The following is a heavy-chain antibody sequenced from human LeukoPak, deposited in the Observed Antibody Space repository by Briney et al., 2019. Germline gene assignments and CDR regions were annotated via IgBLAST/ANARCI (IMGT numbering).Heavy chain of an antibody. CDR1: GFTFSSHG. V-gene: IGHV3-9*01. Sequence: GGSLRLSCAASGFTFSSHGMNWVRQAPGKGLEWVSGISWNSGSIGYADSVKGRFTISRDNSKSTLSLQMNSLRAEDTAIYYCAAYRQVLLPFESWGQGTLVTVSS. D-gene: IGHD2-8*02. CDR2: ISWNSGSI. J-gene: IGHJ4*02. CDR3: AAYRQVLLPFES.